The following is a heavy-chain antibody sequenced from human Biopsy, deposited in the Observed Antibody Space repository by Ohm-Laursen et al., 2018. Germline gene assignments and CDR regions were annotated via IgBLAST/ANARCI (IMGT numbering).Heavy chain of an antibody. J-gene: IGHJ4*02. Sequence: SLRLSCAASGFTFSSYAMTWFRQAPGKGLEWVSTISGNSDIIYDTDSVKGRFTISRDNSKNTLYLQTNSLRADDTAVYYCALAAAQTMTHFDYWGQGTLVTVSS. CDR1: GFTFSSYA. V-gene: IGHV3-23*01. CDR2: ISGNSDII. CDR3: ALAAAQTMTHFDY. D-gene: IGHD4-17*01.